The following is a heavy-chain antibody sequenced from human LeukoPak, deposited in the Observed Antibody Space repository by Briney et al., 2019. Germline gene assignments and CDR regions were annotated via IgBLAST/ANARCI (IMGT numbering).Heavy chain of an antibody. Sequence: ASVKVTCKASGGTFSSYAISWLRQAPGQGLEWMGGIIPIFGTANYAQKFQGRVTITTDESTSTAYMELSSLRSEDTAVYYCARDDERGFSGSYRIGYWGQGTLVTVSS. V-gene: IGHV1-69*05. J-gene: IGHJ4*02. CDR3: ARDDERGFSGSYRIGY. CDR1: GGTFSSYA. D-gene: IGHD1-26*01. CDR2: IIPIFGTA.